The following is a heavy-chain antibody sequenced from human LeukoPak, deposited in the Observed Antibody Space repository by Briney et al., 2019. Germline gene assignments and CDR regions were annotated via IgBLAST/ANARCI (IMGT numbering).Heavy chain of an antibody. J-gene: IGHJ4*02. D-gene: IGHD3-22*01. Sequence: PGRSLRLSCAASGFTFSSYGMRWVRQAPGKGLEWVAVIWYDGSNKYYADSVKGRFTISRDNSKNTLYLQMNSLRAEDTAVYYCATGSGYGFGLDYWGQGTLVTVSS. CDR3: ATGSGYGFGLDY. CDR1: GFTFSSYG. CDR2: IWYDGSNK. V-gene: IGHV3-33*01.